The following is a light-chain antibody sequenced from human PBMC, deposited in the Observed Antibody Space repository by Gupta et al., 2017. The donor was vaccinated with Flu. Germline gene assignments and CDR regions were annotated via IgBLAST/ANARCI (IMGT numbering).Light chain of an antibody. CDR3: QQFDNHPLA. CDR1: QDITNY. J-gene: IGKJ3*01. CDR2: GAS. V-gene: IGKV1-33*01. Sequence: PSSLSASVGDRVTITCQASQDITNYLNWYQQRPGKAPKLLIYGASNLETGVPSKFSGSGSGTDFTFTISSLQPEDIAIYYCQQFDNHPLAFGHGTRVDIK.